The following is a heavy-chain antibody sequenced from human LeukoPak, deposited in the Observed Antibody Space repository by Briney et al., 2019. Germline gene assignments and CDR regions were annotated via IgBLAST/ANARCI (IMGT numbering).Heavy chain of an antibody. D-gene: IGHD3-10*01. V-gene: IGHV1-18*01. CDR1: GYTFTSYG. Sequence: ASVKVSCKASGYTFTSYGISWVRQAPGQGLEWMGWISAYNGNTNYAQKLQGRVTMTTDTSTSTAYMELRSLRSDDTAVYYCARSISLWKELRRDWLDPWGQGTQVTVSS. J-gene: IGHJ5*02. CDR2: ISAYNGNT. CDR3: ARSISLWKELRRDWLDP.